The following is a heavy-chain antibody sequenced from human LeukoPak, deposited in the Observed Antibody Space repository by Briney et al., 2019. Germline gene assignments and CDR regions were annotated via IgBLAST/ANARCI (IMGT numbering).Heavy chain of an antibody. CDR1: GFTVSSNY. D-gene: IGHD1-26*01. Sequence: PGGSLRLSWAASGFTVSSNYMSWVRQAPGKGLEWVSVIYSGGSTYYADSVKGRFTISRDNSKNTLYLQMNSLRAGDTAVYYCARGRSTFDYWGQGTLVTVSS. J-gene: IGHJ4*02. CDR2: IYSGGST. CDR3: ARGRSTFDY. V-gene: IGHV3-66*02.